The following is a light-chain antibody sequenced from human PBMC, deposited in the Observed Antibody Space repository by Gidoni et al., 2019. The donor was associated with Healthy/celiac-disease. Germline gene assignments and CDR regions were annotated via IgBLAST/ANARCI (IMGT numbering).Light chain of an antibody. Sequence: IQLTQSPSTLSASVGDRVTITCRASQSISSWLAWYQQKPGKAPKLLIYKASSLESGVPSRFSGXGXGTEFTLTXXXLQXXDFXTXYCQXYNSXXTFGXGTKVEIK. CDR1: QSISSW. CDR3: QXYNSXXT. V-gene: IGKV1-5*03. CDR2: KAS. J-gene: IGKJ1*01.